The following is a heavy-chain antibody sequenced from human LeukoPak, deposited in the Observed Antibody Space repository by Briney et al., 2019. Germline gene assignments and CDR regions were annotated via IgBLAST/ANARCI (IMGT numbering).Heavy chain of an antibody. V-gene: IGHV3-74*01. CDR1: GFTFSSYW. D-gene: IGHD4-17*01. J-gene: IGHJ4*02. CDR3: ARDGGTTVTTFH. Sequence: PGGSLRLSCAASGFTFSSYWMHWVRQAPGKGLIWVSRINSDGSSTSYADSVKGRFTISRDNAKNTLYLQMNSLRAEDTAVYYCARDGGTTVTTFHWGQGTLVTVSS. CDR2: INSDGSST.